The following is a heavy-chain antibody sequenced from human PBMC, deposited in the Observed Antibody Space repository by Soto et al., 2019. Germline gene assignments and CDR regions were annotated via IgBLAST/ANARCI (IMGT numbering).Heavy chain of an antibody. V-gene: IGHV3-23*01. Sequence: GGSLRLSCAASGFTFSSYAMSWVRQAPGKGLEWVSAISGGGGSTYYADSVKGRFTISRDNSKNTLYLQMNSLRAEDTAVYYCAVMGIAVAGTDYYYYGMDVWGQGTTVTVSS. CDR3: AVMGIAVAGTDYYYYGMDV. D-gene: IGHD6-19*01. J-gene: IGHJ6*02. CDR2: ISGGGGST. CDR1: GFTFSSYA.